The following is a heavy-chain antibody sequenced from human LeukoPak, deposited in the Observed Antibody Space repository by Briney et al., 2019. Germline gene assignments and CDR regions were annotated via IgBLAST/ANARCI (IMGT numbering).Heavy chain of an antibody. CDR2: IRSKAYGGTT. J-gene: IGHJ3*02. V-gene: IGHV3-49*04. D-gene: IGHD3-10*01. CDR1: GFTFGDYV. CDR3: TRVLWFGKVGAFDI. Sequence: GGSLRLSCTSSGFTFGDYVMSWVRQAPGKGLEWVGFIRSKAYGGTTEYAASVKGRFTISRDDSKSIAYLQMNSLKTEDTAVYYCTRVLWFGKVGAFDIWGQGTTVTVSA.